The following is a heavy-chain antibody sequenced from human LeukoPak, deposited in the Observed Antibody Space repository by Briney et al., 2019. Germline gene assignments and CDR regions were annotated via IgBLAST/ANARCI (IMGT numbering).Heavy chain of an antibody. V-gene: IGHV4-59*01. CDR2: IYYSGST. CDR3: ARSAGNYYDFFDH. J-gene: IGHJ4*02. D-gene: IGHD1-26*01. CDR1: GASISSYY. Sequence: NPSETLSLTCSVSGASISSYYWSWIRQPPGKGLEWIGYIYYSGSTNYNPSLKSRVTISVDTSKSQFSLKLTSVTAADTAVYYCARSAGNYYDFFDHWGQGTLVTVSS.